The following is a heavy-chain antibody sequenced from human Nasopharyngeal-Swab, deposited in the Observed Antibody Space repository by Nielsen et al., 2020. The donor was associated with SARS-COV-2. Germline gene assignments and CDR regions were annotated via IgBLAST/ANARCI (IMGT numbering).Heavy chain of an antibody. CDR1: GFTFSTYA. V-gene: IGHV3-23*01. D-gene: IGHD5-12*01. CDR2: ISGSDYST. J-gene: IGHJ6*02. Sequence: GESLKISCAASGFTFSTYAISWVRQAPGKGLEWVSVISGSDYSTHYADSVKGLFTISRDNSKNTVSLQMNSLRAEDTAIYYCAKDRDSGDDSDDYYHYYGMDVWGQGTTVTVSS. CDR3: AKDRDSGDDSDDYYHYYGMDV.